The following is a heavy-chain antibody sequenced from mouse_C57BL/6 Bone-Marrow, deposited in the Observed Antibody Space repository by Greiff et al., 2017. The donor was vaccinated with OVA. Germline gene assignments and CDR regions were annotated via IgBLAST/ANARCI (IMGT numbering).Heavy chain of an antibody. Sequence: QVQLQQSGAELVRPGASVTLSCKASGYTFTDYEMHWVKQTPVHGLEWIGAIDPETGGTAYNQKFKGKAILTADKSSSTAYMELRSLTSEDSAVYSCTREELLRCFAVWGTGTPVTVSS. CDR3: TREELLRCFAV. CDR2: IDPETGGT. J-gene: IGHJ1*03. D-gene: IGHD1-1*01. V-gene: IGHV1-15*01. CDR1: GYTFTDYE.